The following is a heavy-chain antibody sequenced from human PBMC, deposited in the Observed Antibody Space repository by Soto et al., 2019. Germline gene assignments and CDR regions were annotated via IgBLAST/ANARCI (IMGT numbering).Heavy chain of an antibody. D-gene: IGHD4-17*01. J-gene: IGHJ4*01. CDR1: GFSRSSYS. Sequence: VWTIRLSCAASGFSRSSYSISWVRQAPGKRLEWVSAISGSGGSTYYADSVKGRFTISRDNSKNTLYLQMNSLRAEDTAVYYCAKVDYGGNSAYFVEWGQGSWITVSS. CDR2: ISGSGGST. CDR3: AKVDYGGNSAYFVE. V-gene: IGHV3-23*01.